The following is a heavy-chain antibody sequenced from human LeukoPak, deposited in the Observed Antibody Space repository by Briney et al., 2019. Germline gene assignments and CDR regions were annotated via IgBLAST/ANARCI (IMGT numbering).Heavy chain of an antibody. J-gene: IGHJ4*02. CDR2: ISGSGGST. CDR3: ARDYEAMGTFDY. CDR1: GFTFSSYA. Sequence: LSGGSLRLSCAASGFTFSSYAMSWVRQAPGKGLEWVSAISGSGGSTYYADSVKGRFTISRDNSKNTLYLQMNSLRAEDTAVYYCARDYEAMGTFDYWGQGTLVTVSS. V-gene: IGHV3-23*01. D-gene: IGHD5-18*01.